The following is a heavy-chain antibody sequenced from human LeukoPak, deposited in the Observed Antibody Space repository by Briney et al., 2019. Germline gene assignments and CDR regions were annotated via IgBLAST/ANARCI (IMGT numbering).Heavy chain of an antibody. CDR2: INHSGST. Sequence: GSLRLSCAASGFTFSSYWMSWIRQPPGKGLEWIGEINHSGSTNYNPSLKSRVTISVDTSKNQFSLKLSSVTAADTAVYYCARAGYGDSDFDYWGQGTLVTVSS. J-gene: IGHJ4*02. V-gene: IGHV4-34*01. CDR1: GFTFSSYW. CDR3: ARAGYGDSDFDY. D-gene: IGHD4-17*01.